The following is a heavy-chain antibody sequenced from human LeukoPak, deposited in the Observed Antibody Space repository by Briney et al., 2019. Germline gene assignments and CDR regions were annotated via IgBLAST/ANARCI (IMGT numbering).Heavy chain of an antibody. D-gene: IGHD5-12*01. Sequence: PSETLSLTCTGSGGSMSGYYWSWIRQAPGKGLDWIGYIHYSGSTNYHPSLKSRVTLSVDTSKKQFSLKVMSVTEADTAVYYCARGLLVGNSGYYFDSWGRGTLVTVSA. J-gene: IGHJ4*02. CDR2: IHYSGST. CDR3: ARGLLVGNSGYYFDS. V-gene: IGHV4-59*01. CDR1: GGSMSGYY.